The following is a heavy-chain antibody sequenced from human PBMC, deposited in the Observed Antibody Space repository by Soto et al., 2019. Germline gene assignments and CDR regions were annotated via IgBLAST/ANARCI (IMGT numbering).Heavy chain of an antibody. Sequence: SETLSLTGTVSGGSVSSGSYYWSWIRQPPGKGLEWIGYIYYSGSTNYNPSLKSRVTISVDTSKNQFSLKLSSVTAADTAVYYCARDAPSLSNWFDPSGQGSLVTVSS. V-gene: IGHV4-61*01. CDR3: ARDAPSLSNWFDP. CDR2: IYYSGST. J-gene: IGHJ5*02. CDR1: GGSVSSGSYY.